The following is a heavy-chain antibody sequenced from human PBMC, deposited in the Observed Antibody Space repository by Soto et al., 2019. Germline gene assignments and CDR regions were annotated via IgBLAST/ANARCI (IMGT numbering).Heavy chain of an antibody. CDR2: ISGSGGST. CDR1: GFTFSSYA. D-gene: IGHD2-15*01. V-gene: IGHV3-23*01. CDR3: AKDVCSGGSCLFYFDY. Sequence: GGSLRLSCAASGFTFSSYAMSWVRQAPGKGLEWVSAISGSGGSTYYADSVKGRFTISRDNSKNTLYLQMNSLRAEDTAVYYCAKDVCSGGSCLFYFDYWGQGTLVTVSS. J-gene: IGHJ4*02.